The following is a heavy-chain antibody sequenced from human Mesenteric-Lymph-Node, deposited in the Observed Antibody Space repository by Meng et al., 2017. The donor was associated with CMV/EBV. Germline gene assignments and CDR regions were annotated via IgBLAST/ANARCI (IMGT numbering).Heavy chain of an antibody. V-gene: IGHV3-30*02. Sequence: GESLKISCVASGFAFTYYGIHWVRQAPGKGLEWVTFIHSSGDEKYYADSVQGRFTISRDDSTNTVYLQMNSLRAEDSAVYYCAKDRAHSTPGPLYYYYSGMDVWGQGTTVTVSS. CDR2: IHSSGDEK. CDR1: GFAFTYYG. D-gene: IGHD2-21*01. CDR3: AKDRAHSTPGPLYYYYSGMDV. J-gene: IGHJ6*02.